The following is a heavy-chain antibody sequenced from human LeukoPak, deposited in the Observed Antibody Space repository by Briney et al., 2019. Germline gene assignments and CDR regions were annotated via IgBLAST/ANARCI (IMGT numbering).Heavy chain of an antibody. CDR3: TREQLWSGPNRFDT. J-gene: IGHJ5*02. Sequence: SQTLSLTCGISGDSVSSKSAAWKWIRQSPSRGLEWLGRTYYTSKWYNEYAVSMKSRITINPDTSKKQLSLHLNSVTPEDTAVDYCTREQLWSGPNRFDTWGQGTLVTVSS. CDR1: GDSVSSKSAA. D-gene: IGHD3-10*02. CDR2: TYYTSKWYN. V-gene: IGHV6-1*01.